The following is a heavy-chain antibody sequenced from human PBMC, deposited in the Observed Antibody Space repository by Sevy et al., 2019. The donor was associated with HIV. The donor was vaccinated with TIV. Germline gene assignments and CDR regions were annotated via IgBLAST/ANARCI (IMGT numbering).Heavy chain of an antibody. V-gene: IGHV3-48*02. D-gene: IGHD3-16*01. CDR3: ASGFMGADYYYGMDV. CDR1: RLTFSSSS. CDR2: ISSSSTTI. J-gene: IGHJ6*02. Sequence: GGSLRLSCAASRLTFSSSSVNWVRQAPGKGLEWVSYISSSSTTIDYADSVKGRLTISSDNAKNSRYLQMNSLIDEETDVYYCASGFMGADYYYGMDVWGQGTTVTVSS.